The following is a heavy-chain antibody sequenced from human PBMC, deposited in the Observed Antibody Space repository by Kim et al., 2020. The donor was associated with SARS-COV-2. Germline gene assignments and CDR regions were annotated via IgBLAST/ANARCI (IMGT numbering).Heavy chain of an antibody. Sequence: GGSLRLSCIASGFTFSPFAVHWVRQAPGRGLEWVAVIRSDESKRYYGESVKDRFTISRDNSQNTVYLQMNKLRAEDTAIYHCARNYGSGTVIGDVWGQGTMVTVSS. J-gene: IGHJ3*01. CDR1: GFTFSPFA. V-gene: IGHV3-33*01. CDR3: ARNYGSGTVIGDV. D-gene: IGHD3-10*01. CDR2: IRSDESKR.